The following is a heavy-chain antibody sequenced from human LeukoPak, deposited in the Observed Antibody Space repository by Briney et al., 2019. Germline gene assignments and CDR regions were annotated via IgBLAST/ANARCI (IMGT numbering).Heavy chain of an antibody. Sequence: PGGALRLSCAPSGFSFSSYGMHWVRQAPGKGLEWVAVISYDGSNKYYGDSVKGRFTISRGNSKNTLYLQMDSLGAEDTAVYYCAKTNRGVVAPNFYFDYWGRGTLVTVSS. V-gene: IGHV3-30*18. CDR2: ISYDGSNK. CDR3: AKTNRGVVAPNFYFDY. CDR1: GFSFSSYG. J-gene: IGHJ4*02. D-gene: IGHD2-15*01.